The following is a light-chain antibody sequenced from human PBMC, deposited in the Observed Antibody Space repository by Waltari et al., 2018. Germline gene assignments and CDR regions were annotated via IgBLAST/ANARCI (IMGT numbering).Light chain of an antibody. CDR1: QSLLDSDGYTC. CDR2: EVS. Sequence: DIVTTQTPLSLPVTPGEPASISFRSSQSLLDSDGYTCLDWYLQKPGQSPQLLIYEVSNRVSGVPDRFSGSGSGTDFTLKISRVEAEDVGVYYCMQSIEFPYSFGQGTKVEIK. V-gene: IGKV2-40*01. J-gene: IGKJ2*03. CDR3: MQSIEFPYS.